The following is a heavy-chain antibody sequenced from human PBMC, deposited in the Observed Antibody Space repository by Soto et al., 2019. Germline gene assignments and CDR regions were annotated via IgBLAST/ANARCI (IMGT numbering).Heavy chain of an antibody. J-gene: IGHJ5*02. D-gene: IGHD3-3*02. Sequence: SETLSLTCTVSGGSISSSSYYWGCFRQPPGKGLERIESTYYSGSTYYNPPLKSRVAISVDTSKNQFPLKLSSVTAADTAVYYCASPKIAFYNWFDPWGQGTLVIVSS. CDR1: GGSISSSSYY. V-gene: IGHV4-39*01. CDR3: ASPKIAFYNWFDP. CDR2: TYYSGST.